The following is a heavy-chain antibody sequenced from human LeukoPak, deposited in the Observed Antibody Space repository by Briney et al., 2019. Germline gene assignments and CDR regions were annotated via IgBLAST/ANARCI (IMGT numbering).Heavy chain of an antibody. D-gene: IGHD3-16*02. J-gene: IGHJ5*02. CDR3: ARYYDYVWGSYRHNWFDP. CDR1: GGSFSGYY. CDR2: IYYSGST. Sequence: PSETLSLTCAVYGGSFSGYYWSWIRQHPGKGLEWIGYIYYSGSTYYNPSLKSRVTISVDTSKNQFSLKLSSVTAADTAVYYCARYYDYVWGSYRHNWFDPWGQGTLVTVSS. V-gene: IGHV4-31*11.